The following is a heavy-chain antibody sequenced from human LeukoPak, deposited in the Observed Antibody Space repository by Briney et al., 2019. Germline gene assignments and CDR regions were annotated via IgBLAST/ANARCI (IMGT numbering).Heavy chain of an antibody. CDR3: ARGSGSGY. CDR2: IYYRGST. CDR1: GGSISSDY. V-gene: IGHV4-59*01. J-gene: IGHJ4*02. D-gene: IGHD3-10*01. Sequence: SETLSLTCTVSGGSISSDYWSWIRQPPGKGLEWIGYIYYRGSTNYNPSLKSRVTISVDTSKNQFSLKLSSVTAADTAVYYCARGSGSGYWGQGTLVTVSS.